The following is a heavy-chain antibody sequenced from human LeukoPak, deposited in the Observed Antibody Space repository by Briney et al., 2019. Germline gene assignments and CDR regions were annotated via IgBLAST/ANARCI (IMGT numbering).Heavy chain of an antibody. CDR3: ARGGSYYYDSSGSYSCFDP. CDR1: GGSFSDYY. Sequence: SETLSLTCAVYGGSFSDYYWTWIRQPPGKGLEWIGEVNHSGSTNYNPSLKSRVTISVDTSKNPFSLKLSSVTAADTAVYYCARGGSYYYDSSGSYSCFDPWGQGTLVTVSS. V-gene: IGHV4-34*01. J-gene: IGHJ5*02. D-gene: IGHD3-22*01. CDR2: VNHSGST.